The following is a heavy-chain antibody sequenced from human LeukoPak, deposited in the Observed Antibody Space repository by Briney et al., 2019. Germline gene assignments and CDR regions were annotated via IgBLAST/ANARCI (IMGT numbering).Heavy chain of an antibody. CDR3: ARVSWFPGTSYYYMDV. V-gene: IGHV4-59*01. J-gene: IGHJ6*03. D-gene: IGHD1-1*01. CDR1: AGSICSNY. CDR2: IYYSGTT. Sequence: SETLSLICTVAAGSICSNYWICCGHPPPGKLLYSGYIYYSGTTNYNPSLKSQVTISLDTSKNQFSLKLTAVTAADTAVYYCARVSWFPGTSYYYMDVLGKGNPDTVSS.